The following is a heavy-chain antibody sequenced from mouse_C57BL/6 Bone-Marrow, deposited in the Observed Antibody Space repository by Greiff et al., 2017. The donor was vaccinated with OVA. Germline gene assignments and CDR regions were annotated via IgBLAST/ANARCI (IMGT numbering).Heavy chain of an antibody. V-gene: IGHV14-4*01. CDR2: IGPEHGDT. CDR1: GFNIKDDY. Sequence: VQLQQSGAELVRPGASVKLSCTASGFNIKDDYMHWVKQRPDQGLEWIGWIGPEHGDTETASKFQGKATITADTPSNTAYLHLSSLTSEDTAFYYCTSDGNFDYWGQGTTLTVSS. CDR3: TSDGNFDY. J-gene: IGHJ2*01. D-gene: IGHD2-1*01.